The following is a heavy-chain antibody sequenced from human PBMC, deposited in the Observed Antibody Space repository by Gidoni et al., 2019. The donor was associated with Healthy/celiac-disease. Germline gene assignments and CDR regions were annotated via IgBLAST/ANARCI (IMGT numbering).Heavy chain of an antibody. CDR3: ARTTYYDLWSGYLNWFDP. Sequence: QVQLQESGPGLVKPSGPLSPTCAVSGGSISSSNWWSWVRQPPGKGLEWIGEIYHSGSTNYNPSLKSRGTISVDKSKNQFSLKLSSVTAADTAVYYCARTTYYDLWSGYLNWFDPWGQGTLVTVSS. D-gene: IGHD3-3*01. V-gene: IGHV4-4*02. CDR2: IYHSGST. J-gene: IGHJ5*02. CDR1: GGSISSSNW.